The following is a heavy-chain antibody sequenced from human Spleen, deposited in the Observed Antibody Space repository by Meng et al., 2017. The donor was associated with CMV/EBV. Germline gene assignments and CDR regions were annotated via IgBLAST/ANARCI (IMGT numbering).Heavy chain of an antibody. CDR1: GVPVSSYY. D-gene: IGHD1-26*01. J-gene: IGHJ4*02. CDR3: ARGTSTYTPSF. CDR2: IFYTGNT. V-gene: IGHV4-59*02. Sequence: SETLSLTCTVSGVPVSSYYWSWIRQSPGKGLEWIGYIFYTGNTNYNPSLKTRVTISLDTSKNQFSLNLSSVTAADTAVYYCARGTSTYTPSFWGQGTLVTVSS.